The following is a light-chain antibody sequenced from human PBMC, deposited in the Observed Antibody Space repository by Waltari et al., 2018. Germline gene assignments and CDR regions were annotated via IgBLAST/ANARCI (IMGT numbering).Light chain of an antibody. Sequence: DIQLTQSPPFLSASVGDRVTISCRASQDISSYLAWYQQKVAKAPQLLIYTTSTLAIGVPSRFSGSGSGTDFTLTITSLQPDDFATYYCQQLHRYPPTFGPGTTVDVK. CDR1: QDISSY. V-gene: IGKV1-9*01. CDR3: QQLHRYPPT. J-gene: IGKJ3*01. CDR2: TTS.